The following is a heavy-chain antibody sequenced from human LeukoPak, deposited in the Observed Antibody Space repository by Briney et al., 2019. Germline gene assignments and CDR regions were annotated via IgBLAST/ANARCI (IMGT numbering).Heavy chain of an antibody. CDR1: GYTFTSYG. J-gene: IGHJ4*02. V-gene: IGHV1-18*01. CDR2: ISAYNGNT. Sequence: GASVKVSCKASGYTFTSYGISWVRQAPGQGLEWMGWISAYNGNTNYAQKFQGRVTMTRDTSTSTVYMELSSLRSEDTAVYYCARSASQTYYDFWSGYSAFDYWGQGTLVTVSS. D-gene: IGHD3-3*01. CDR3: ARSASQTYYDFWSGYSAFDY.